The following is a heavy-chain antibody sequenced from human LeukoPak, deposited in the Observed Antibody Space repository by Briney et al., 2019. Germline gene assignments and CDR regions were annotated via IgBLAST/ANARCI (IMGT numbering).Heavy chain of an antibody. CDR3: ARPYGDSNFDY. J-gene: IGHJ4*02. D-gene: IGHD4-17*01. Sequence: SGPALVKPTQTLTLTCTFSGFSLSTNGMRVSWIRQPPGKALEWLARLDWADDKFYSTSLKTRLTISKDTYKNQVVLTMTNMDPVDTATYYCARPYGDSNFDYWGQGTLVTVSS. CDR1: GFSLSTNGMR. CDR2: LDWADDK. V-gene: IGHV2-70*04.